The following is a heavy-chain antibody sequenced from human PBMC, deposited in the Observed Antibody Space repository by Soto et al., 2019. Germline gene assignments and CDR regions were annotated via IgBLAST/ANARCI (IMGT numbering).Heavy chain of an antibody. V-gene: IGHV3-74*01. Sequence: PGGSLRLSSAASGFTFSRYWMHWVRQAPGKGLVWVSRISSYGSDTHYADSVKGRFTISRDNAKNTLYLQMNSLRADDTAVYYCASNYAYAEGYYWYGIDVWGQGTTVTVSS. CDR1: GFTFSRYW. CDR2: ISSYGSDT. J-gene: IGHJ6*02. D-gene: IGHD3-16*01. CDR3: ASNYAYAEGYYWYGIDV.